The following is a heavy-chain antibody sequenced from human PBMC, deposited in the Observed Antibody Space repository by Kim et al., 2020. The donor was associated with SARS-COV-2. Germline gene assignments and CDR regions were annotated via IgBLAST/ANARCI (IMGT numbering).Heavy chain of an antibody. J-gene: IGHJ4*02. CDR3: ARGNYDFFY. V-gene: IGHV4-34*01. CDR2: INHRGST. Sequence: SETLSLTCAVYGGSFSDYFWNWIRQPPGKGLEWIGEINHRGSTNYNPSLKSRVSVSVDTSKNQFSLKLSSVTAADTAVYYCARGNYDFFYWGQGTLVTVS. D-gene: IGHD3-22*01. CDR1: GGSFSDYF.